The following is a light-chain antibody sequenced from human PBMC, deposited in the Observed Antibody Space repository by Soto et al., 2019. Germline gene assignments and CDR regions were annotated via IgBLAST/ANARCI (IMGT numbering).Light chain of an antibody. CDR3: VLYLGSGIWV. CDR2: STN. V-gene: IGLV8-61*01. J-gene: IGLJ3*02. Sequence: VVTQEPSFSVSPGRTVTLTCGLSSGSVSTSYYPSWYQQTPGQAPRTLIYSTNTRSSGVPDRFSGSILVNKAALTITGAQADDESDYYCVLYLGSGIWVFGGGTKLTVL. CDR1: SGSVSTSYY.